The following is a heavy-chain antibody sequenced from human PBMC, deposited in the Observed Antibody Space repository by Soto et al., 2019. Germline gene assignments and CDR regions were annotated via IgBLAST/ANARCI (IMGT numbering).Heavy chain of an antibody. CDR3: TRDSASYSSSSGSYWYFDL. V-gene: IGHV3-48*02. Sequence: EVQLVESGGSLVQPGRSLRLSCAASGFTFSSYSMNWVRQAPGKGLEWVSYISSGSATIYYADSVKGRFTISRDNAENSLYLQMNSLRDDDTAVYYCTRDSASYSSSSGSYWYFDLWGRGTLVTVSS. J-gene: IGHJ2*01. CDR2: ISSGSATI. D-gene: IGHD6-6*01. CDR1: GFTFSSYS.